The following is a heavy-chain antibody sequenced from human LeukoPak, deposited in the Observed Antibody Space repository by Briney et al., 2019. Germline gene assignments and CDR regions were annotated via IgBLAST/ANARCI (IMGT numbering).Heavy chain of an antibody. CDR1: GFTVSSNY. CDR3: AKDRCGGDCYYLDY. D-gene: IGHD2-21*02. J-gene: IGHJ4*02. V-gene: IGHV3-66*01. CDR2: IYSGGST. Sequence: GGSLRLSCAASGFTVSSNYMSWVRQAPGKGLEWVSVIYSGGSTYYADSVKGRFTISRDNSKNTLYLQMNSLRAEDTAVYYCAKDRCGGDCYYLDYWGQGTLVTVSS.